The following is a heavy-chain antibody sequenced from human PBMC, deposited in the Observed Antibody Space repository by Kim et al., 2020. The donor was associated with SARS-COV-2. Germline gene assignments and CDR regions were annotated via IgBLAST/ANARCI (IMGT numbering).Heavy chain of an antibody. Sequence: GGSLRLSCAASGFTFSSYAMSWVRQAPGKGLEWVSAISGSGGSTYYADSVKGRFTISRDNSKNTLYLQMNSLRAEDTAVYYCAKIIPDILTGPDAFDIWGQGTMVTVSS. CDR2: ISGSGGST. D-gene: IGHD3-9*01. CDR1: GFTFSSYA. V-gene: IGHV3-23*01. CDR3: AKIIPDILTGPDAFDI. J-gene: IGHJ3*02.